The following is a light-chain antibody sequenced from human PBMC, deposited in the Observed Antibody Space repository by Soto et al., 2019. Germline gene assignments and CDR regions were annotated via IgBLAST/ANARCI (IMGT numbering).Light chain of an antibody. Sequence: EIVLTQSPGTPSFSPGERATLSCRASQSVRDRYLAWYQQKPGQAPSLLIYDTSTRATGVPDRFSGSGSGTDFALTISRVEPEDFAIYFCQQYGSSPGTFGQGTKVDI. CDR1: QSVRDRY. CDR2: DTS. J-gene: IGKJ1*01. CDR3: QQYGSSPGT. V-gene: IGKV3-20*01.